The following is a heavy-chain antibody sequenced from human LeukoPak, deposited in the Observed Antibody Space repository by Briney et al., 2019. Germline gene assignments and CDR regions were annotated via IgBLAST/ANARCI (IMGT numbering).Heavy chain of an antibody. Sequence: SGGTLRLSCAASGFTFSSYGMSWVRQAPGKGLEWVSAISGSGGSTYYADSVKGRFTISRDNSKNTLYLQMNSLRAEDTAVYYCAKDRLARITMAPCDYWGQGTLVTVSS. CDR1: GFTFSSYG. J-gene: IGHJ4*02. D-gene: IGHD3-10*01. CDR3: AKDRLARITMAPCDY. V-gene: IGHV3-23*01. CDR2: ISGSGGST.